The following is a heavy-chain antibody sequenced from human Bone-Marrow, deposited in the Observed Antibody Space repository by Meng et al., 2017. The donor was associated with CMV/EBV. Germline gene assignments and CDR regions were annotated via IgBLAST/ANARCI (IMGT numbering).Heavy chain of an antibody. Sequence: ASVKVSCKASGYTFTGYYMHWVRQAPGQGLEWMGWINPNSGGTNYAQKFQGRVTMTRDTSISTAYMELSRLRSDDTAVYYCAAPDLDHCSSTSCYLDYWGQGTRVTVSS. D-gene: IGHD2-2*01. J-gene: IGHJ4*02. CDR3: AAPDLDHCSSTSCYLDY. CDR1: GYTFTGYY. V-gene: IGHV1-2*02. CDR2: INPNSGGT.